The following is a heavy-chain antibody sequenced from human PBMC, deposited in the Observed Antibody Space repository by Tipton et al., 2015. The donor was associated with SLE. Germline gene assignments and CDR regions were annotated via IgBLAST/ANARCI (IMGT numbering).Heavy chain of an antibody. Sequence: SLRLSCAASGFTFSSYWMHWVRQVPGKGLVWVSYISTDGSATGYADSVKGRFTISRDNAKNMLYLQMNSLRAGDTAVYYCAGNWGYGAFDIWGQGTMVTVSS. CDR3: AGNWGYGAFDI. D-gene: IGHD7-27*01. CDR1: GFTFSSYW. CDR2: ISTDGSAT. V-gene: IGHV3-74*01. J-gene: IGHJ3*02.